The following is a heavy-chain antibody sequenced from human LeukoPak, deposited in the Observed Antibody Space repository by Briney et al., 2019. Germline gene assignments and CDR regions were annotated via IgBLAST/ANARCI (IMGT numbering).Heavy chain of an antibody. CDR3: ATEHNYAFYN. D-gene: IGHD1-1*01. J-gene: IGHJ4*01. CDR1: GFPFIEYS. Sequence: GGSPRLSCTAPGFPFIEYSMYWGRQGPGEGLEWISYIGIDSGKTKYADSVRGRFTISAEKAKNSLHLQMNSLRVEDTAVYFCATEHNYAFYNWGQRTLV. CDR2: IGIDSGKT. V-gene: IGHV3-48*01.